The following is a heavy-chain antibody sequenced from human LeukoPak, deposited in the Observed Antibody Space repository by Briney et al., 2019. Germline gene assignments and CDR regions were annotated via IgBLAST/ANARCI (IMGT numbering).Heavy chain of an antibody. CDR2: ITSDGSST. CDR1: GFTFSSYW. Sequence: GGSLRLSCAASGFTFSSYWMHWVRQGPGKGLVWVSRITSDGSSTSYADSVKGRFTISRDNAKNSLYLQMNSLRAEDTALYYCAKEYGSGSYYFDYWGQGTLVTVSS. J-gene: IGHJ4*02. D-gene: IGHD3-10*01. CDR3: AKEYGSGSYYFDY. V-gene: IGHV3-74*01.